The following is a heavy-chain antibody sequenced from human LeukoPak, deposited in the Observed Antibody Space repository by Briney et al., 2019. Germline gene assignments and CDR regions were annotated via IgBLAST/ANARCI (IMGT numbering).Heavy chain of an antibody. CDR1: GYTFTDHY. Sequence: GASVKVSCKASGYTFTDHYIHWVRQVPGQGLEWMGWINPSSGGTNSAQKFQGRVTMTRDTSITTAYVEMSRLTSDDTAVYYCARGGGTIFGVADYWAQGTLVTVSS. D-gene: IGHD3-3*01. CDR2: INPSSGGT. J-gene: IGHJ4*02. CDR3: ARGGGTIFGVADY. V-gene: IGHV1-2*02.